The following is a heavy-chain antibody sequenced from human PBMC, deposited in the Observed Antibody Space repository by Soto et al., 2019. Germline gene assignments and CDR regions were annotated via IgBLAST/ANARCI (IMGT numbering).Heavy chain of an antibody. CDR3: AKGTIFGVISSAMDV. Sequence: ESGGGLVQPGESLRLSCAASRFSFTNYAMSWVRQAPGKGLDWVSGISGSGDSRYYADSVKGRFTISRDNSKNTLYLQMNSLRVEDTAVYYCAKGTIFGVISSAMDVWGQGTTVTVSS. CDR2: ISGSGDSR. V-gene: IGHV3-23*01. J-gene: IGHJ6*02. D-gene: IGHD3-3*01. CDR1: RFSFTNYA.